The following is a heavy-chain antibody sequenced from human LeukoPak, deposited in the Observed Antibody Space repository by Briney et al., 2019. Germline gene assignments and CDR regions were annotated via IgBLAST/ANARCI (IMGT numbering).Heavy chain of an antibody. D-gene: IGHD2-15*01. CDR2: IYTSGST. Sequence: SETLSLTCTVSGGSISSGSYYWSWIRQPAGKGLEWIGRIYTSGSTNYNPSLKSRVTISVDTSKNQFSLKLSSVTAADTAVYYCARQPTYCSGGACYGLAFDYWGQGTLVTVSS. V-gene: IGHV4-61*02. CDR1: GGSISSGSYY. CDR3: ARQPTYCSGGACYGLAFDY. J-gene: IGHJ4*02.